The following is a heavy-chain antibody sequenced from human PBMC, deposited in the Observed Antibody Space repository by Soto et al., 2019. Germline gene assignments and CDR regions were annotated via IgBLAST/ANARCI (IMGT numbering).Heavy chain of an antibody. V-gene: IGHV1-2*02. D-gene: IGHD6-13*01. Sequence: ASVKVSCKASGYTFTGYYMHWVRQAPGQGLEWMGWINPNSGGTNYAQKFQGRVTMTRDTSISTAYMEPSRLRSDDTAVYYCARVAYSSSWWGDAFDIWGQGTMVTVSS. CDR1: GYTFTGYY. J-gene: IGHJ3*02. CDR2: INPNSGGT. CDR3: ARVAYSSSWWGDAFDI.